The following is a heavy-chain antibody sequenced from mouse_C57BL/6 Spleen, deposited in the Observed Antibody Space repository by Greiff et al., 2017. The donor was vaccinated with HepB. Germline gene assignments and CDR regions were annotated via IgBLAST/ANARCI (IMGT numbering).Heavy chain of an antibody. D-gene: IGHD2-5*01. CDR2: IYPGDGDT. J-gene: IGHJ3*01. CDR3: AREDYYSNPAWIAY. CDR1: GYAFSSYW. Sequence: QVQLQQSGAELVKPGASVKISCNASGYAFSSYWMNWVKQRPGKGLEWIGQIYPGDGDTNYNGKFKGKATLTADKSSSTSYMQLSSLTSEDSAVYYCAREDYYSNPAWIAYWGQGTLVTVSA. V-gene: IGHV1-80*01.